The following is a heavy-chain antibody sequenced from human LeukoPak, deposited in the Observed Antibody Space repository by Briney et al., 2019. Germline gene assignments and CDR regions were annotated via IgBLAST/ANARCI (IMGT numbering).Heavy chain of an antibody. CDR2: IYPGGTT. CDR1: GITVRSNY. V-gene: IGHV3-53*01. J-gene: IGHJ6*02. Sequence: GGSLRLSCVVSGITVRSNYMTWVRQAPGKGLEWVSVIYPGGTTFYVDSVKGRFTISRDTSENTLYLLMNSLRAEDSAEYYCARDGVGYCSGGSCYSTYGMDVWGQGTTVTVSS. CDR3: ARDGVGYCSGGSCYSTYGMDV. D-gene: IGHD2-15*01.